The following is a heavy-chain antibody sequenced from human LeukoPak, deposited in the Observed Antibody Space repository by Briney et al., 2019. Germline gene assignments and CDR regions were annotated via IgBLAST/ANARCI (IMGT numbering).Heavy chain of an antibody. CDR3: AREYYYDSSGPPSQNWFDP. D-gene: IGHD3-22*01. J-gene: IGHJ5*02. CDR2: ISSSSSTI. CDR1: GFTFSSYE. V-gene: IGHV3-48*01. Sequence: GGSLRLSCAASGFTFSSYEMNWVRQAPGKGLEWVSYISSSSSTIYYADSVKGRFTISRDNAKNSLYLQMNSLRAEDTAVYYCAREYYYDSSGPPSQNWFDPWGQGTLVTVSS.